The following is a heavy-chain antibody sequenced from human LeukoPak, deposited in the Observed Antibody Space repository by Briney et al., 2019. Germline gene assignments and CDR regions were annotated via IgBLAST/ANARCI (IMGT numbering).Heavy chain of an antibody. V-gene: IGHV1-8*01. CDR2: MNPNSGNS. J-gene: IGHJ6*02. Sequence: GASVKVSCKASGYTFTSYDINWVRQATGQGLEWMGWMNPNSGNSGYAQRFQGRVTMTRNTYISTAYMELSSLRSEDTAVYYCARRVAAADYYYYYNGMDVWGQGPTVSVSS. D-gene: IGHD6-13*01. CDR1: GYTFTSYD. CDR3: ARRVAAADYYYYYNGMDV.